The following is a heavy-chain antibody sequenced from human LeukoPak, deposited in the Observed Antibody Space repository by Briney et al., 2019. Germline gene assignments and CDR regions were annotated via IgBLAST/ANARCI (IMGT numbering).Heavy chain of an antibody. V-gene: IGHV3-48*04. CDR2: ISSSSSTI. CDR1: GFTFSSYS. D-gene: IGHD3-16*01. Sequence: GGSLRLSCAASGFTFSSYSMNWVRQAPGKGLEWVSYISSSSSTIYYADSVKGRFTISRDNAKNSLYLQMNSLRAEDTAVYYCARGKGRLDYWGQGTLVTVSS. CDR3: ARGKGRLDY. J-gene: IGHJ4*02.